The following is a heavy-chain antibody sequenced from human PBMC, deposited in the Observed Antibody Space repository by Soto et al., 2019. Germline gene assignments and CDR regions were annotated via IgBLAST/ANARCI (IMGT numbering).Heavy chain of an antibody. CDR3: AKRDSGSGRSPPLINY. D-gene: IGHD3-10*01. CDR1: GFTFSSYS. Sequence: EVQLLESGGGLVQPGGYLRLSCAASGFTFSSYSMNWVRQAPGKGLEWVATVGGGGENTFYADSVKGRLTIFRDDSQNTLYLQMNSLRAEDTAVYFCAKRDSGSGRSPPLINYWGQGTLVTVSS. V-gene: IGHV3-23*01. J-gene: IGHJ4*02. CDR2: VGGGGENT.